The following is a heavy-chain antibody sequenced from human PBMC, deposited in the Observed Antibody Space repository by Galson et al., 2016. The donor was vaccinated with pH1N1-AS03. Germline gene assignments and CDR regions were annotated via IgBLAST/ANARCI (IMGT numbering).Heavy chain of an antibody. J-gene: IGHJ4*02. CDR1: GSTFTDYY. CDR2: IDPNSGAT. Sequence: SEKVSCKASGSTFTDYYIHWVRQAPGQGLEWMGWIDPNSGATKYTEKFQGRVTMTRDTSSSTVSVELSGLTPDDTALYYCGIDNDGPFDYWGQGTLFTVSS. V-gene: IGHV1-2*02. CDR3: GIDNDGPFDY. D-gene: IGHD5-24*01.